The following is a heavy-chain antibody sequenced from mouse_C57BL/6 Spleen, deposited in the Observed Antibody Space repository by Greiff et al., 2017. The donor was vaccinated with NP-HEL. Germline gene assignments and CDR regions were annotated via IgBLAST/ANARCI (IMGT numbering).Heavy chain of an antibody. CDR2: INPSTGGT. CDR3: ARMPY. Sequence: EVQLQQSGPELVKPGASVKISCKASGYSFTGYYMNWVKQSPEKSLEWIGEINPSTGGTTYNQKFKAKATLTVDKSSSTAYMQLKSLTSEDSAVYYCARMPYWGQGTTLTVSS. J-gene: IGHJ2*01. V-gene: IGHV1-42*01. CDR1: GYSFTGYY.